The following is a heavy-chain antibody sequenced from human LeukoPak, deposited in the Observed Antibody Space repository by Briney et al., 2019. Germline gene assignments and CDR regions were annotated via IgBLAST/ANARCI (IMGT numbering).Heavy chain of an antibody. CDR1: GFTFSSYS. J-gene: IGHJ4*02. CDR3: ARYGDYEGPY. Sequence: PGGSLRLSCAASGFTFSSYSMNWVRQAPGKGLEWVSSISSSSSYIYYADSVKGRFTISRDNAKNLLYLRMNSLRAEDTAVYYCARYGDYEGPYWGQGTLVTVSS. V-gene: IGHV3-21*01. D-gene: IGHD4-17*01. CDR2: ISSSSSYI.